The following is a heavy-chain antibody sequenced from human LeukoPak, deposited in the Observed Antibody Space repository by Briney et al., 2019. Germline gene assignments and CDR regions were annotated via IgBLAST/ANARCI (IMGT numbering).Heavy chain of an antibody. D-gene: IGHD6-6*01. Sequence: GGSLRLSCAASGFTFSSYWMSWVRQAPGKGLEWVANIKQDGSEKYYVDSVKGRFTISRDNAKNSLYLQMNSLRAEDTAVYYCAVPGTAARPPRRFDYWGQGTLVTVSS. CDR3: AVPGTAARPPRRFDY. CDR1: GFTFSSYW. CDR2: IKQDGSEK. J-gene: IGHJ4*02. V-gene: IGHV3-7*01.